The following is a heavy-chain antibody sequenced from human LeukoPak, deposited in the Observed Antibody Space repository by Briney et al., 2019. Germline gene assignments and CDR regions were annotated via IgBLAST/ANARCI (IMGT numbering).Heavy chain of an antibody. V-gene: IGHV3-23*01. Sequence: SGGSLRLSCAASGFTFSSYAMSWVRQAPGKGLEWVSAISGSGGSTYYADSVKGRFTISRDNSKNTLYLQMNSLRAEDTAVYYCARRVQWLVDGGGYFDYWGQGTLVTVSS. D-gene: IGHD6-19*01. CDR2: ISGSGGST. CDR3: ARRVQWLVDGGGYFDY. J-gene: IGHJ4*02. CDR1: GFTFSSYA.